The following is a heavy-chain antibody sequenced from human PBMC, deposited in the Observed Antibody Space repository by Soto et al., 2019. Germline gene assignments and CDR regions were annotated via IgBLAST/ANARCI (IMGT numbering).Heavy chain of an antibody. CDR1: GYSFTSYW. CDR3: ARRPVAGWNWYFDL. CDR2: IDPSDSYT. J-gene: IGHJ2*01. Sequence: LGESLKISCKGSGYSFTSYWISWVRQMPGKGLERMGRIDPSDSYTNYSPSFQGHVTISADKSISTAYLQWSSLKASDTAMYYCARRPVAGWNWYFDLWGRGTLVTVPQ. D-gene: IGHD6-19*01. V-gene: IGHV5-10-1*01.